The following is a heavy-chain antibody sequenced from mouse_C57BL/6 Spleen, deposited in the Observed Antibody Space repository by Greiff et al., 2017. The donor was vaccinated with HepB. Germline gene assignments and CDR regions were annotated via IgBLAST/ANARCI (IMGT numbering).Heavy chain of an antibody. J-gene: IGHJ1*03. CDR1: GFTFSSYA. CDR3: ARDKTSSKSWYFDV. Sequence: EVKVVESGGGLMKPGGSLKLSCAASGFTFSSYAMSWVRQTPEKRLEWVATISDGGSYTYYPDNVKGRFTISRDNAKNNLYLQMSHLKSEDTAMYYCARDKTSSKSWYFDVWGTGTTVTVSS. V-gene: IGHV5-4*01. D-gene: IGHD2-10*02. CDR2: ISDGGSYT.